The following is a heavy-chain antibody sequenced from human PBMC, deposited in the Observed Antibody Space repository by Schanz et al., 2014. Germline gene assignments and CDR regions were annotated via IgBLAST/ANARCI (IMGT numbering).Heavy chain of an antibody. J-gene: IGHJ3*02. CDR3: ARKMKVGVYGGKGHDSLDI. V-gene: IGHV3-74*02. CDR2: INSVGSNT. D-gene: IGHD3-22*01. Sequence: VHLLESGGGLVEPGGSLRLSCAASGFTFSSHWMHWVRQDPGKGLVWVARINSVGSNTDYADSVTGRFTISRDNAKNTLYLQMNTLRAEDTAVYYCARKMKVGVYGGKGHDSLDIWGQGTMVTVSS. CDR1: GFTFSSHW.